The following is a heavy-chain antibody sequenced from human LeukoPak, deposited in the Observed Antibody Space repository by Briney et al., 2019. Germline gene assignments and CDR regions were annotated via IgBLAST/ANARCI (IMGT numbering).Heavy chain of an antibody. CDR2: IYYSGST. D-gene: IGHD2-2*01. CDR3: ARDRRNGIVVVPAARAYMDV. CDR1: GCSISSSSYY. J-gene: IGHJ6*03. V-gene: IGHV4-39*07. Sequence: SETLSLTCTVSGCSISSSSYYWGWIRQPPGKGLEWIGSIYYSGSTYYNPSLKSRVTISVDTSKNQFSLKLSSVTAADTAVYYCARDRRNGIVVVPAARAYMDVWGKGTTVTVSS.